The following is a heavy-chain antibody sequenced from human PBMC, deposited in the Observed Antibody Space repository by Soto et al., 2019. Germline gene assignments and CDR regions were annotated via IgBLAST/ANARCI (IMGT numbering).Heavy chain of an antibody. Sequence: GASVKVSCKASGYTFTSYGISWVRQAPGQGLEWMGWISAYNGNTNYAQKLQGRVTMTTDTSTSTAYMELRSLRSDDTAVYYCARYNSRPGSYGFYYYYGMDVWGQGTTVTVSS. CDR2: ISAYNGNT. CDR3: ARYNSRPGSYGFYYYYGMDV. J-gene: IGHJ6*02. CDR1: GYTFTSYG. V-gene: IGHV1-18*04. D-gene: IGHD3-10*01.